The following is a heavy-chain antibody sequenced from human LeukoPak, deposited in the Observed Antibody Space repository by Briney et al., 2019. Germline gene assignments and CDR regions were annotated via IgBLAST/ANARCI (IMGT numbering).Heavy chain of an antibody. V-gene: IGHV1-2*02. D-gene: IGHD1-26*01. Sequence: GASVKVSCKASGNSFTGYYVHWVRQAPGQGLEWMGWMSPDSDGTNFAQNFQGGVSTTRDTSIRTVYLELRSLRADDTAVYYCANQEGIGAPGAWFDNCGQGTLVTVSS. CDR2: MSPDSDGT. J-gene: IGHJ4*02. CDR3: ANQEGIGAPGAWFDN. CDR1: GNSFTGYY.